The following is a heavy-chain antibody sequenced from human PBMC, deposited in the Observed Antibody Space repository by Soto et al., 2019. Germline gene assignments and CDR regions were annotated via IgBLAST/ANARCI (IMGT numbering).Heavy chain of an antibody. J-gene: IGHJ6*02. CDR3: AREYSSSWTDYYYSGMDV. Sequence: ASVKVSCKASGYTFTSYCISWVRQAPGQGLEWMGWISAYNGNTNYAQKLQGRVTMTTDTSTSTAYMELRSLRSDDTAVYYCAREYSSSWTDYYYSGMDVWGQGTTVTVSS. CDR2: ISAYNGNT. D-gene: IGHD6-13*01. CDR1: GYTFTSYC. V-gene: IGHV1-18*01.